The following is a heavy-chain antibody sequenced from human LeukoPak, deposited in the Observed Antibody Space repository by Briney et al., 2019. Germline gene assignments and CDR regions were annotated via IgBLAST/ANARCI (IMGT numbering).Heavy chain of an antibody. J-gene: IGHJ4*02. D-gene: IGHD1-26*01. V-gene: IGHV3-23*01. CDR1: GFTFSNSA. CDR2: ISGSGGST. Sequence: GGSLRLSCAASGFTFSNSAMSWVRQAPGKGLEWVSTISGSGGSTYYADSVKGRFTISRDNSKSTLYLQINSLRAEDTAVYYCARRRDLYSGSYYPFDYWGQGTLVTVSS. CDR3: ARRRDLYSGSYYPFDY.